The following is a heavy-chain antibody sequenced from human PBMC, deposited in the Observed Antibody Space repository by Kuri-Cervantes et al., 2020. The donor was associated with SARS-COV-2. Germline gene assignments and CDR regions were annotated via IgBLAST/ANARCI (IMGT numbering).Heavy chain of an antibody. J-gene: IGHJ4*02. V-gene: IGHV3-15*01. D-gene: IGHD3-22*01. CDR2: IKSKTDGGTT. Sequence: GESLKISCAASGFTFSSYAMSWVRQAPGKGLEWVGRIKSKTDGGTTDYAAPVKGRFTISRDDSKNTLYLQMNSLKTEDTAVYYCTTGRDYGIVVITDYFEYWGQGTLVTVSS. CDR1: GFTFSSYA. CDR3: TTGRDYGIVVITDYFEY.